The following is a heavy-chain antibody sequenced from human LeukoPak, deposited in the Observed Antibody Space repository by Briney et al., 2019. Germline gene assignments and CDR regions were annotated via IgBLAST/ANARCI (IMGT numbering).Heavy chain of an antibody. J-gene: IGHJ4*02. CDR3: AKDQYSSSYYFDY. D-gene: IGHD6-6*01. V-gene: IGHV3-30*02. CDR2: IRYDGSNK. CDR1: GFTFSSYG. Sequence: PGGSLRLSCAASGFTFSSYGMHWVRQAPGKGLEWVAFIRYDGSNKYYADSVRGRFTISRDNSKNTLYLQMNSLRAEDTAVYYCAKDQYSSSYYFDYWGQGTLVTVS.